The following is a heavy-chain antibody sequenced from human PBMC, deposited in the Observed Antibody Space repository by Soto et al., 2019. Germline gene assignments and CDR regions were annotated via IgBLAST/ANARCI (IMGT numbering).Heavy chain of an antibody. D-gene: IGHD6-13*01. CDR1: GGSFSGYY. J-gene: IGHJ2*01. CDR3: ARGRRYSSSWYRGHERWYFDL. Sequence: QVQLQQWGAGLLKPSETLSLTCAVYGGSFSGYYWSWIRQPPGKGLEWIGEINHSGSTNYNPSLKSRVTISVDTSKNQFSLKLSSVTAADTAVYYCARGRRYSSSWYRGHERWYFDLWGRGTLVTVSS. V-gene: IGHV4-34*01. CDR2: INHSGST.